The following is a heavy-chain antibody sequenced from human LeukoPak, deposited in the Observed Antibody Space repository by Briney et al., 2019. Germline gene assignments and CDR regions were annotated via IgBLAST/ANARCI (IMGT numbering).Heavy chain of an antibody. J-gene: IGHJ5*02. CDR1: GGSISSGGHF. D-gene: IGHD3-22*01. Sequence: SETLSLTCTVSGGSISSGGHFWSWIRQHPGKGLEWIGYIYYSGSTYHNPSLKSRVNISVDTSKNQFSLRLNSVTAADTAVYYCTRDGPRSSGYPDTWGQGTRVTVSS. CDR2: IYYSGST. CDR3: TRDGPRSSGYPDT. V-gene: IGHV4-31*03.